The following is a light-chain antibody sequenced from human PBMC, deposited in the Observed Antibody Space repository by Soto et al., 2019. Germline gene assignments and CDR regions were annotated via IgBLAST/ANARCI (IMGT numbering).Light chain of an antibody. V-gene: IGLV2-14*02. CDR3: SSYTSSSTRV. Sequence: QSVLTQPASVSGSPGQSITISCTGTSSDVGIYNLVSWYQQHPGKAPKLMIYEVTKRPSGVSNRFSGSKSGNAASLTISGLQAEDESDYYCSSYTSSSTRVFGNGTKVTVL. CDR2: EVT. CDR1: SSDVGIYNL. J-gene: IGLJ1*01.